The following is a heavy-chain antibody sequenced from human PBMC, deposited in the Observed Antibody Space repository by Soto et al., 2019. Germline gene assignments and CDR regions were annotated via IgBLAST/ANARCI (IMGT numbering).Heavy chain of an antibody. D-gene: IGHD6-13*01. J-gene: IGHJ4*02. Sequence: QVQLVQSGAEVKKPGASVKVSCKASGYTFTSYAMHWVRQAPGQRLEWMGWINAGNGNTKYSQKFQGRVTSTRDTSASTAYMELSSLRSEDTAVYYCARASRGVYPFDYWGQGTLVTVSS. CDR3: ARASRGVYPFDY. CDR2: INAGNGNT. CDR1: GYTFTSYA. V-gene: IGHV1-3*01.